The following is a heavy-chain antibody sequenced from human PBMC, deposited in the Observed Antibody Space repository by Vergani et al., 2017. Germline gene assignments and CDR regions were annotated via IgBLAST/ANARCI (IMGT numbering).Heavy chain of an antibody. V-gene: IGHV3-23*01. D-gene: IGHD4-17*01. J-gene: IGHJ5*02. CDR1: GFTFSSYA. Sequence: EVQLLESGGGLVQPGGSLRLSCAASGFTFSSYAMSWVRQAPGKGLEWVSAISGSGGSTYYADSVKGRFTISRDNSKNKLYLQMNSLRAEDTAVYYCAKDRPGGDYPTGWFDPWGQGTLVTVSS. CDR3: AKDRPGGDYPTGWFDP. CDR2: ISGSGGST.